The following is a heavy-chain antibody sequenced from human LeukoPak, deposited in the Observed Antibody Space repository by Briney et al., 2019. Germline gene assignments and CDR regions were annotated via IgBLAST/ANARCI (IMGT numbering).Heavy chain of an antibody. CDR1: GFTFSDAW. V-gene: IGHV3-23*01. J-gene: IGHJ4*02. CDR3: VKRTMAGVLERRTYYFDY. CDR2: ISGSGLNA. D-gene: IGHD2-2*01. Sequence: GGSLRLSCAVSGFTFSDAWMAWVRQAPGKRLEWLSIISGSGLNAYYADSVKGRFTISRDNSKSTLFLQMNSLRAEDTALYYCVKRTMAGVLERRTYYFDYWGQGSLVTVSP.